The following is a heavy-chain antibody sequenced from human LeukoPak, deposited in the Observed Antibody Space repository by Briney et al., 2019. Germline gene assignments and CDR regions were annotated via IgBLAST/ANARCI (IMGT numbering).Heavy chain of an antibody. V-gene: IGHV4-38-2*01. D-gene: IGHD6-13*01. CDR2: IYHSGNT. J-gene: IGHJ3*02. Sequence: SETLSLTCAVSGYSISSGYYWGWIRQPPGKGLEWIGSIYHSGNTYYNPSLKSRVTISVDTSKNQFPLKLSSVTAADTAEYYCATLSTIAAAGTGEGGAFDIWGQGTMVTVSS. CDR1: GYSISSGYY. CDR3: ATLSTIAAAGTGEGGAFDI.